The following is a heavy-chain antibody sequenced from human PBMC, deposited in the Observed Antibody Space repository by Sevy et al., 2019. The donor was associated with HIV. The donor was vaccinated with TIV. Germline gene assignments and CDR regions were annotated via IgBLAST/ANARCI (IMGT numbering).Heavy chain of an antibody. Sequence: GGSLRLSCAASGFTFSAYYMSWIRQAPGKGLEWVSLISSSGSTIYYEDSVKGRFTISSDNAKNSLYLQMNSLRAEDTALYYCARAPTTNWYPDWFDPWGQGTLVTVSS. D-gene: IGHD1-1*01. CDR1: GFTFSAYY. J-gene: IGHJ5*02. CDR3: ARAPTTNWYPDWFDP. CDR2: ISSSGSTI. V-gene: IGHV3-11*04.